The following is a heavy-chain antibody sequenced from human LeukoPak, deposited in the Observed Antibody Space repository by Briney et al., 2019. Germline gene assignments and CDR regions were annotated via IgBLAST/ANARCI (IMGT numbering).Heavy chain of an antibody. J-gene: IGHJ5*02. CDR1: GYTFTSYD. CDR3: ARGGFYYYGSGSSPNWFDP. D-gene: IGHD3-10*01. Sequence: GASVKVSCKASGYTFTSYDINWVRQAPGQGLEWMGWINPNSGGTNYAQKFQGWVTMTRDTSISTAYMELSRLRSDDTAVYYCARGGFYYYGSGSSPNWFDPWGQGTLVTVSS. V-gene: IGHV1-2*04. CDR2: INPNSGGT.